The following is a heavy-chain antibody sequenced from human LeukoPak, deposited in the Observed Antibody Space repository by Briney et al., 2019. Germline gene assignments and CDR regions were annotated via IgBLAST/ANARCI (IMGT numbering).Heavy chain of an antibody. V-gene: IGHV3-30-3*01. Sequence: GGSLRLSCAASGFTLSRYWMTWVRQAPGKGLEWATVISYNGNNEYYIDSVKGRFTISRDNIKKTLYLQMNSLRPEDTAVYYCALEIIAARRGLDYWGQGTLVTVSS. D-gene: IGHD6-6*01. CDR1: GFTLSRYW. CDR3: ALEIIAARRGLDY. CDR2: ISYNGNNE. J-gene: IGHJ4*02.